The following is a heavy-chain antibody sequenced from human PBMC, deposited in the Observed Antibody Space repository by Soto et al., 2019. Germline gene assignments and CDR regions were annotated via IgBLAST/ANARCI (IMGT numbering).Heavy chain of an antibody. CDR2: INPNSGGT. Sequence: ASVKVSCKASGYTFTGYYMHWVRQSPGQGLEWMGWINPNSGGTNYAQKFQGRVTMTRDTSISTAYMELSRLRSDDTAVYYCARGGYSYGYYFDYWGQGTLVTVSS. CDR1: GYTFTGYY. V-gene: IGHV1-2*02. J-gene: IGHJ4*02. CDR3: ARGGYSYGYYFDY. D-gene: IGHD5-18*01.